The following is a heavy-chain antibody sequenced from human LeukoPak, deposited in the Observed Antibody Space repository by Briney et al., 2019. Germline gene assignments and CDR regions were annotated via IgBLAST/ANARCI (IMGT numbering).Heavy chain of an antibody. CDR1: GFTFSSYA. Sequence: GSLRLSCAASGFTFSSYAMHWVRQAPGKGLEWVAVISYDGSNKYYADSVKGRFTISRDNAKNTLYLQMNSLRAEDTAVYYCARGFWTGVEYWGQGALVTVSS. D-gene: IGHD3/OR15-3a*01. J-gene: IGHJ4*02. CDR2: ISYDGSNK. V-gene: IGHV3-30-3*01. CDR3: ARGFWTGVEY.